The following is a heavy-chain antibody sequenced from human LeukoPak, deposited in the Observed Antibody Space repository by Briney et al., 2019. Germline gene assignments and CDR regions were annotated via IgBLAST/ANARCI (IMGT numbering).Heavy chain of an antibody. V-gene: IGHV4-31*03. CDR3: ARGRPPLYDSSGPQYYFDY. J-gene: IGHJ4*02. D-gene: IGHD3-22*01. CDR1: GGSISSGGYY. Sequence: SQTLSLTCTVSGGSISSGGYYWSWIRQHPGKGLEWIGYIYYSGSTYYNPSLKSRVTISVDTSKNQFSLKLSSVTAADTAVYYCARGRPPLYDSSGPQYYFDYWGQGTLVTVSS. CDR2: IYYSGST.